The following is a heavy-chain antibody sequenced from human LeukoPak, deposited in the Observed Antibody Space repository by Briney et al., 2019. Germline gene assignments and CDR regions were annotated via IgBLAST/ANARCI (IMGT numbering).Heavy chain of an antibody. CDR3: ARDGRKHYSDSSGPPNDY. D-gene: IGHD3-22*01. Sequence: GGSLRLSCAASGVTFSDYYMSWIRQAPGKGLEWVSYMSSSGSTIYYADSVKGRFTISRDNAKNSLYLQMNSLRAEDTAVYYCARDGRKHYSDSSGPPNDYRGQGTLVTVSS. CDR2: MSSSGSTI. CDR1: GVTFSDYY. V-gene: IGHV3-11*01. J-gene: IGHJ4*02.